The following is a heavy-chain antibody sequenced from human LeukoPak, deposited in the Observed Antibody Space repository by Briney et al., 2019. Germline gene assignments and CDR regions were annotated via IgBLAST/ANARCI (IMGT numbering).Heavy chain of an antibody. CDR1: GFTFSSYG. V-gene: IGHV3-30*02. J-gene: IGHJ4*02. D-gene: IGHD3-3*01. Sequence: PGGSLRLSXAASGFTFSSYGMHWVRQAPGKGLEWVAFIRYDGSNKYYADSVKGRFTISRDNSKNMLYLQMNSLRAEDTAVYYCAKDRAPGQFTIFGVAPDYWGQGTLVTVSS. CDR2: IRYDGSNK. CDR3: AKDRAPGQFTIFGVAPDY.